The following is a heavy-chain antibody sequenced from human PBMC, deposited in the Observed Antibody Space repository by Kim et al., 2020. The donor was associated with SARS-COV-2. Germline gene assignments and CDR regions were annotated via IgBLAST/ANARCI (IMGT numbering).Heavy chain of an antibody. J-gene: IGHJ4*02. D-gene: IGHD6-19*01. V-gene: IGHV3-30*01. CDR3: AGDRYSSGWYAY. Sequence: YYADSVKGRFTISRDNSKNTLYLQMNSLRAEDTAVYYCAGDRYSSGWYAYWGQGTLVTVSS.